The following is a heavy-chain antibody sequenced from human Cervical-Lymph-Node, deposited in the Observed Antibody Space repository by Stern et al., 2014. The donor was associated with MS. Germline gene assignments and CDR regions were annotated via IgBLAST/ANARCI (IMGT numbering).Heavy chain of an antibody. J-gene: IGHJ4*02. D-gene: IGHD3-22*01. Sequence: QVQLVQSGAEVKKPGASVKVSCETSGYTFTSYGISWIRQVPGQGLEWMGWVSTYNGGTNFSQKVQGRGTMTTDSSTNSVYMELRSLRSDDTAVYFCARDRWGSHDIGGTYYRFWGQGTPITVSS. CDR1: GYTFTSYG. CDR2: VSTYNGGT. CDR3: ARDRWGSHDIGGTYYRF. V-gene: IGHV1-18*01.